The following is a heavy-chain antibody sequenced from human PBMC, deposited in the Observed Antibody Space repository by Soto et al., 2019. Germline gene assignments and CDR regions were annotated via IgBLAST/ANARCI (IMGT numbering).Heavy chain of an antibody. CDR1: GGSISSSSYY. CDR3: ARPTWVDAAFDI. V-gene: IGHV4-39*01. D-gene: IGHD3-16*01. CDR2: IYYSGST. Sequence: QLQLQESGPGLVKPSDTLSLTCTVSGGSISSSSYYWGWIRQPPGKGLEWIGSIYYSGSTYYNPSLKSRVTISVDTSKNQFSLKLSSVTAADTAVYYCARPTWVDAAFDIWGQGTMVTVSS. J-gene: IGHJ3*02.